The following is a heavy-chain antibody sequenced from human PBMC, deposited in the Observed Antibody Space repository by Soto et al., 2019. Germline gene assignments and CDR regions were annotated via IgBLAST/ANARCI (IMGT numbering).Heavy chain of an antibody. CDR3: DRLRPQRTCDY. V-gene: IGHV3-30-3*01. D-gene: IGHD1-7*01. Sequence: PVWSLILSFAASGLTFSRYTMHWVRQAPGKGLEWVAVISYDGSNKYYADSVKGRFTISRDNSKNTLYLQMNSLRPEDTAVYYWDRLRPQRTCDY. J-gene: IGHJ4*01. CDR1: GLTFSRYT. CDR2: ISYDGSNK.